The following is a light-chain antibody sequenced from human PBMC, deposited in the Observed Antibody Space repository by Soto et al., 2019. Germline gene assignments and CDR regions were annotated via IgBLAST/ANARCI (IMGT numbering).Light chain of an antibody. V-gene: IGKV1-5*01. Sequence: DIQMTQSPSSLSSSVGDRVTITFLASQSISKSLNWYQQKPGKAPELLIYAASTLESGVPSRFSGSGSETEFTLTISGLQPGDSATYYCQQYNSYSPTFGQGTKVDIK. J-gene: IGKJ1*01. CDR2: AAS. CDR3: QQYNSYSPT. CDR1: QSISKS.